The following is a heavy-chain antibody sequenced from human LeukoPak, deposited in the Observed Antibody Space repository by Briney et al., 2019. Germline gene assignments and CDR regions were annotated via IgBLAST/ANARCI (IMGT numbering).Heavy chain of an antibody. CDR3: AKESSSNYYFDY. D-gene: IGHD4-4*01. CDR1: GSTFSSYA. J-gene: IGHJ4*02. CDR2: ISGSGGST. Sequence: GGSLRLSCAASGSTFSSYAMSWVRQAPGKGLEWVSAISGSGGSTYYADSVKGRFTISRDNSKNTLYLQMNSLRAEDTAAYYCAKESSSNYYFDYWGQGTLVTVSS. V-gene: IGHV3-23*01.